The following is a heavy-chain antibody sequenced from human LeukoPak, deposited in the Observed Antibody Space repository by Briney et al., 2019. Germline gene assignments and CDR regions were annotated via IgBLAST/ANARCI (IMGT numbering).Heavy chain of an antibody. CDR3: AKGHDYGDPRTAFDI. Sequence: GGSLRLSCAASGFTFSSYGMHWVRQAPGKGLEGVEFIRYDGSNKYYAVSVKSRFTHSRDNSKNTLYLQMNSLRAEDTAVYYCAKGHDYGDPRTAFDIWGQGTMVTVSS. J-gene: IGHJ3*02. D-gene: IGHD4-17*01. CDR2: IRYDGSNK. CDR1: GFTFSSYG. V-gene: IGHV3-30*02.